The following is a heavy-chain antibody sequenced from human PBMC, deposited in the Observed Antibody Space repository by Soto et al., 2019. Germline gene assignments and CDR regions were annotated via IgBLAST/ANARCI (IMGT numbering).Heavy chain of an antibody. CDR1: GYSFTSYW. D-gene: IGHD5-18*01. J-gene: IGHJ4*02. CDR3: ARRGYSYGSHHLYYFDY. Sequence: PGESLKISCKGSGYSFTSYWIGWVRQMPGKGLEWMGIIYPGDSDTRYSPSFQGQVTISADKSISTAYLQWSSLKASDTAMYYCARRGYSYGSHHLYYFDYWGQGTLVTVSS. V-gene: IGHV5-51*01. CDR2: IYPGDSDT.